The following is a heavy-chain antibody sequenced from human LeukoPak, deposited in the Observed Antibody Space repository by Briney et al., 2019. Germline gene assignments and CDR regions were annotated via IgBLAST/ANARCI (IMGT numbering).Heavy chain of an antibody. CDR1: GYSISSGYY. Sequence: SSETLSLTCAVSGYSISSGYYWGWIRQPPGKGLEWIGSIYHSGSTYYNPSLKSRVTISVDTSKNQFSLKLSSVTTADTAVYYCARLGGYSSSSLDYWGRGTLVTVSS. CDR3: ARLGGYSSSSLDY. D-gene: IGHD6-6*01. V-gene: IGHV4-38-2*01. CDR2: IYHSGST. J-gene: IGHJ4*02.